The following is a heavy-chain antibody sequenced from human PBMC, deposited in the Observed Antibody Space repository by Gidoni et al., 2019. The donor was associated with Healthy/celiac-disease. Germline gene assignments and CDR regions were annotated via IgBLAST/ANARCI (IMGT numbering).Heavy chain of an antibody. J-gene: IGHJ4*02. Sequence: QVQLQQSGPGLVKPSQTLSLTCAISGDSVSINSAAWTWIRQSPSRGLEWLGRTYYRSKWYNDYAVSVKSRITINPDTSKNQFSLQLNSVNPEDTAVYYCARDQRDYDILTGYYRRYYCDYWGQGTLVTVSS. CDR3: ARDQRDYDILTGYYRRYYCDY. CDR1: GDSVSINSAA. V-gene: IGHV6-1*01. D-gene: IGHD3-9*01. CDR2: TYYRSKWYN.